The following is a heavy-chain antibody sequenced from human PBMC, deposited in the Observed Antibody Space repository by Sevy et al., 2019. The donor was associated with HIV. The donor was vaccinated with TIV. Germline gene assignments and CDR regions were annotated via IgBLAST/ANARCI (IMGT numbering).Heavy chain of an antibody. D-gene: IGHD6-6*01. CDR1: GYTSTSYY. CDR2: INPSGGST. CDR3: AREGSSATKNNWFDP. J-gene: IGHJ5*02. Sequence: ASVKVSCKASGYTSTSYYMHWVRQAPGQGLEWMGIINPSGGSTSYAQKFQGRVTMTRDTSTSTVYMELSSLRSEDTAVYYCAREGSSATKNNWFDPWGQGTLVTVSS. V-gene: IGHV1-46*03.